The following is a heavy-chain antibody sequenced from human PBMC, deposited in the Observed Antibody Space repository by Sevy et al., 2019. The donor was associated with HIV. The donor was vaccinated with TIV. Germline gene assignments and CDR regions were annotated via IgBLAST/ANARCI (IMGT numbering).Heavy chain of an antibody. CDR2: IYAGGST. CDR1: GLSVSRNY. Sequence: GGSLRLSCAASGLSVSRNYLSWVRQAPGKGLEWVSVIYAGGSTYYADSVKGRFTVSRDKAKNTLYLQMNSLRAEDTAVYYCAKDKTAVAGTSHFDYWGQGTLVTVSS. J-gene: IGHJ4*02. D-gene: IGHD6-19*01. V-gene: IGHV3-53*01. CDR3: AKDKTAVAGTSHFDY.